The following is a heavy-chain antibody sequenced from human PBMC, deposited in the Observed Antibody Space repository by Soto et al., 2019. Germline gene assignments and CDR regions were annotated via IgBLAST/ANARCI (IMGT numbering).Heavy chain of an antibody. D-gene: IGHD4-17*01. CDR1: GFTFSNYE. V-gene: IGHV3-48*03. CDR3: ARVLRYGLDY. Sequence: GGSLRLSCAASGFTFSNYEMNWVRQAPGKGLEWVSYISSSGTTIYYADSVKGRFTISRDNAKNSLYLQMNSLRAEDTAVYYCARVLRYGLDYWGQGTLVTVS. CDR2: ISSSGTTI. J-gene: IGHJ4*02.